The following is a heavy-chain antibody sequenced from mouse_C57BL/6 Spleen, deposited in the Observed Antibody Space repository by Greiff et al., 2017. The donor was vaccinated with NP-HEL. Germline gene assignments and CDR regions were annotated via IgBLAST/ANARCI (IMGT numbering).Heavy chain of an antibody. J-gene: IGHJ2*01. CDR3: ARDDYDVGY. CDR1: GYTFTDYY. D-gene: IGHD2-4*01. CDR2: IYPGSGST. Sequence: QVQLKESGAELVRPGASVKLSCKASGYTFTDYYINWVKQRPGQGLEWIARIYPGSGSTYYNEKFKGKATLTAEKSSSTAYMQLSSLTSEDSAVYFCARDDYDVGYWGQGTTLTVSS. V-gene: IGHV1-76*01.